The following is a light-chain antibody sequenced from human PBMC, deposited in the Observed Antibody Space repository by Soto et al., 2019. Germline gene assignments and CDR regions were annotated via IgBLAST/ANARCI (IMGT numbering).Light chain of an antibody. CDR2: SNN. CDR3: AAWDDSLNGWV. Sequence: QSVLTQPPSASGTPGQRVTISCSGSSSNIGSNTVSWYQQIPGTAPKLLIYSNNQRPSGVSDRFSGSKSGTSASLAISGVQSEDEADYYCAAWDDSLNGWVFGGGTKLTVL. CDR1: SSNIGSNT. V-gene: IGLV1-44*01. J-gene: IGLJ3*02.